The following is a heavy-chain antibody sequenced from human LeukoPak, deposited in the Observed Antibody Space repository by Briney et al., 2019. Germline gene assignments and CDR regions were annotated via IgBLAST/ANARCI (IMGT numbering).Heavy chain of an antibody. D-gene: IGHD3-22*01. J-gene: IGHJ4*02. Sequence: GGSLRLSCAASGFTFSHYAMSWVRQAPGKGLEWVSAITGTGVSTYYAVSVRGRFTISRDNSKNTLYLQMNSLRPEDTAVYYCAKLDSSGYTDYWGQGTLVTVSS. CDR1: GFTFSHYA. V-gene: IGHV3-23*01. CDR3: AKLDSSGYTDY. CDR2: ITGTGVST.